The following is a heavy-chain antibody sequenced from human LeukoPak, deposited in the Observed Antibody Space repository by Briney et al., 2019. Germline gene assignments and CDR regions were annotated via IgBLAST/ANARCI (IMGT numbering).Heavy chain of an antibody. Sequence: GGSLRLSCAGAGIAFSNYWMSWVRQAPGKGLEWVANIKQDGSEKYYVDSVKGRFTFSRDNAKNSLYLQMNSLRVEDTAVYYCARNRDWAFDYWGQGSLVTVSS. CDR3: ARNRDWAFDY. D-gene: IGHD2-21*02. V-gene: IGHV3-7*02. CDR1: GIAFSNYW. CDR2: IKQDGSEK. J-gene: IGHJ4*02.